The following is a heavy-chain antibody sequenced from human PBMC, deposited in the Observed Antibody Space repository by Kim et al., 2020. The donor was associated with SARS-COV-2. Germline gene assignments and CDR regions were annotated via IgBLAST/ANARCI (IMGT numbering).Heavy chain of an antibody. D-gene: IGHD2-21*02. V-gene: IGHV3-74*01. CDR3: AREGVTAIPLVDY. Sequence: YAASVKGRFTISRDNAKNTLYLQMTSLRAEDTAVYYCAREGVTAIPLVDYWGQGTLVIVSS. J-gene: IGHJ4*02.